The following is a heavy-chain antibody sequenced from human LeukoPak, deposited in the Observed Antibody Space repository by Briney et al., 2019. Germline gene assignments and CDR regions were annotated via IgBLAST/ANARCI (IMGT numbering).Heavy chain of an antibody. J-gene: IGHJ3*02. CDR3: AREIYSNSDHDDAFDI. D-gene: IGHD5-12*01. CDR1: GFTFSSFA. CDR2: ISRSSDYI. Sequence: KTGGSLRLSCAASGFTFSSFAMHWVRQAPGKGLEWLSSISRSSDYIYYADSLKGRFTISRDNARNSLYLQMSSLRAEDTALYYCAREIYSNSDHDDAFDIWGQGTMVTVSS. V-gene: IGHV3-21*01.